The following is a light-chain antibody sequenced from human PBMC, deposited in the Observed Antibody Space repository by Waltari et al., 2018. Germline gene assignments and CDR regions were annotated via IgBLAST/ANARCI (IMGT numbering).Light chain of an antibody. CDR2: DSS. J-gene: IGKJ4*01. Sequence: DLQMTQSPSSLSASVGDRVTITCQASQDISNYLNWYQQKPGTAPTLLIYDSSHLETGVPSMFSGSGSGTDFTFTISSLQPEDIAAYYCQQYDNLPRTFGGGTKVQIK. CDR1: QDISNY. V-gene: IGKV1-33*01. CDR3: QQYDNLPRT.